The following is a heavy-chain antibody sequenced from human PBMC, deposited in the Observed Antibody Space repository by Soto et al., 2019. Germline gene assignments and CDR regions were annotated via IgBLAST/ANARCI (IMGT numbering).Heavy chain of an antibody. Sequence: GSLRLSCAASGFTYTRYSMNWVRQAPGKGLEWVSSISSTTNYIYYGDSMKGRFTISRDNAKNSLYLEMNSLRAEDTAVYYCARESEDLTSNFDYWGQGTLVTVSS. CDR3: ARESEDLTSNFDY. CDR1: GFTYTRYS. J-gene: IGHJ4*02. CDR2: ISSTTNYI. V-gene: IGHV3-21*06.